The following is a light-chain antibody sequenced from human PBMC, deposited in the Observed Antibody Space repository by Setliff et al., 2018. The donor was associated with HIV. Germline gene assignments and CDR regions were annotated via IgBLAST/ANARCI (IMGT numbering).Light chain of an antibody. CDR1: SSDIGTYNL. V-gene: IGLV2-23*01. CDR2: DDS. CDR3: CSYAGSATWV. Sequence: QSALAQPASVSGSPGQSITSSCTGTSSDIGTYNLVSWYQQYPGKAPKLMIYDDSKRPSGLSNRFSGSKSGNTASLTISGLQAEDEADYYCCSYAGSATWVFGGGTKSPS. J-gene: IGLJ2*01.